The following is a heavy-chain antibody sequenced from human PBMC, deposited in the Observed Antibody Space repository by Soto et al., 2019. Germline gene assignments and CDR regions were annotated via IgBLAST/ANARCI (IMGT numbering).Heavy chain of an antibody. D-gene: IGHD3-3*01. CDR1: GYTFTSYG. CDR3: ARLPLHTYYDFWSGYYPGWFDP. CDR2: ISAYNGST. Sequence: GASVKVSCKASGYTFTSYGISWVRQAPGQGLEWMGWISAYNGSTNYAQKLQGRVTMTTDTSTSTAYMELRSLRSDDTAVYYCARLPLHTYYDFWSGYYPGWFDPWGQGTLVTVSS. J-gene: IGHJ5*02. V-gene: IGHV1-18*04.